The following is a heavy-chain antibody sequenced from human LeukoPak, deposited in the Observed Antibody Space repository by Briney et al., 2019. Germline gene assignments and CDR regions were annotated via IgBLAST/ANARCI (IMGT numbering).Heavy chain of an antibody. CDR2: MNPNIGNT. D-gene: IGHD6-19*01. CDR3: ARDPDHSGHFDY. V-gene: IGHV1-8*03. Sequence: GASVKVSCKASGYTFTSYDINWVRQATGQGLEWMGWMNPNIGNTGYAQKFQGRVTITRNTSISTAYMELSSLRSEDTAVYYCARDPDHSGHFDYWGQGTLVTVSS. CDR1: GYTFTSYD. J-gene: IGHJ4*02.